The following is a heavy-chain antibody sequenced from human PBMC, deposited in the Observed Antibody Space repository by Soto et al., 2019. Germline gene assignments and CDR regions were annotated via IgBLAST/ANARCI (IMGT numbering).Heavy chain of an antibody. D-gene: IGHD5-12*01. CDR1: GGTFSSYT. Sequence: QVQLVQSGAEVKKPGSSVKVSCKASGGTFSSYTISWARQAPGPQLEWMGRIIPILGIANYAQKFQGRDTSTADKSTSRAYMELSSLRSEDTAVYYFARDLYKSGYGNFDYWCQGTLVTVSS. CDR3: ARDLYKSGYGNFDY. J-gene: IGHJ4*02. V-gene: IGHV1-69*08. CDR2: IIPILGIA.